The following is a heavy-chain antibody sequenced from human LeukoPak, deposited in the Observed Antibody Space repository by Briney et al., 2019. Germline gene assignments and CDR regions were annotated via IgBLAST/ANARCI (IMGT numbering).Heavy chain of an antibody. D-gene: IGHD3-22*01. J-gene: IGHJ4*02. Sequence: ASVKVSCKASGYTFTSYDINWVRQATGQGFEWMGWMNPNSGNTGYAQKFQGRVTMTRNTSISTAYMELSSLRSEDTAVYYCARGALSRRDSSGYYDYWGQGTLVTVSS. CDR1: GYTFTSYD. CDR2: MNPNSGNT. CDR3: ARGALSRRDSSGYYDY. V-gene: IGHV1-8*01.